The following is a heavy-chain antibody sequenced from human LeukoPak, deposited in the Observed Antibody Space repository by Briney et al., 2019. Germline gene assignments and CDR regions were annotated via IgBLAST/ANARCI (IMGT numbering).Heavy chain of an antibody. V-gene: IGHV3-30*02. CDR3: TKDGSGIAYDEIGYFDS. D-gene: IGHD1-1*01. J-gene: IGHJ4*02. Sequence: GGSLRLSCAASGFSFSDYGMHWVRLAPGKGLEWLSFIRYDGSQEFYAESAKGRATISRDNSLNTLSLQMNSLREEDTAVYYCTKDGSGIAYDEIGYFDSWGQGILVTVSS. CDR2: IRYDGSQE. CDR1: GFSFSDYG.